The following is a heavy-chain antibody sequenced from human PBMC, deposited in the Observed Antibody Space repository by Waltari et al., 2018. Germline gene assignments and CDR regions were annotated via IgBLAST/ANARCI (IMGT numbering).Heavy chain of an antibody. Sequence: EVQLVESGGGLVQPGGSLRLSCAASGFTFTSHWMHWVRQGPGKGLEWVSCLNYDGSSTYYADFVKGRFTSSRDNAKNTLYLQMNSLRAEDTGVYYCVRGYGGDVYWGQGTLVTVSS. CDR2: LNYDGSST. CDR3: VRGYGGDVY. CDR1: GFTFTSHW. J-gene: IGHJ4*02. V-gene: IGHV3-74*01. D-gene: IGHD2-21*02.